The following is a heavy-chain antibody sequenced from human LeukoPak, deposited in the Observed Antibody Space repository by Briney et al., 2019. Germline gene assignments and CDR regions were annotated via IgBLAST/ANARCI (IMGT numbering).Heavy chain of an antibody. V-gene: IGHV3-23*01. Sequence: GGSLRLSCAASGFTFSSYAMNWVRQVPGKGLEWVSAICGSGGSTYYADSVKGRFTISRDNSKNTLYLQVDSLRAEDTAVYYCAKGGSGSCYSQSDYWGQGTLVTVSS. D-gene: IGHD2-15*01. CDR1: GFTFSSYA. CDR3: AKGGSGSCYSQSDY. J-gene: IGHJ4*02. CDR2: ICGSGGST.